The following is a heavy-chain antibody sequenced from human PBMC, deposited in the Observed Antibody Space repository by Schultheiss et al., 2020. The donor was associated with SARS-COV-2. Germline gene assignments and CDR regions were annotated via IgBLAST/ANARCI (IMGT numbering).Heavy chain of an antibody. CDR2: ISSNGGST. V-gene: IGHV3-23*01. J-gene: IGHJ4*01. Sequence: GGSLRLSCAASGFTFSSYAMSWVRQAPGKGLEWVSAISSNGGSTYYADSVKGRFTISRDNSKNTLYLQMNSLRAEDTAVYYCARDRGYSSVGFDYWGHGTLVTVSS. D-gene: IGHD5-18*01. CDR3: ARDRGYSSVGFDY. CDR1: GFTFSSYA.